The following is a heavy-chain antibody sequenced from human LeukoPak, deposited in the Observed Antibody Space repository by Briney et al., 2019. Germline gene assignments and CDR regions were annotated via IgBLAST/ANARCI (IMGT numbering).Heavy chain of an antibody. CDR2: ISGSGGST. CDR3: AKGGWEMATIADAFDI. V-gene: IGHV3-23*01. CDR1: GFTFSSYA. D-gene: IGHD5-24*01. J-gene: IGHJ3*02. Sequence: GGSLRLSCAASGFTFSSYAMSWVRQAPGKGLEWVSAISGSGGSTYYADSVKGRFTIPRDNSKNTLYLQMNSLRAEDTAVYYCAKGGWEMATIADAFDIWGQGTMVTVSS.